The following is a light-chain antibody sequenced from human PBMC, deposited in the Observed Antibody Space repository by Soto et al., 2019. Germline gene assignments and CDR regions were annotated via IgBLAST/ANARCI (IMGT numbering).Light chain of an antibody. CDR3: QNLTTSSRT. J-gene: IGKJ1*01. V-gene: IGKV3D-15*01. Sequence: DIVLTQSPATLSVSPGERATLSCRASQSVSSNLAWYQQKPDQAPRLLIYGASTRATGIPARFSGSGSGTDFALTIISLQSEYFAHHHCQNLTTSSRTFGQATTVEIK. CDR1: QSVSSN. CDR2: GAS.